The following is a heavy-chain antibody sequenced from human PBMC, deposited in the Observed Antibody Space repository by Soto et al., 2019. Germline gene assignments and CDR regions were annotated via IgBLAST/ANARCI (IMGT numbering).Heavy chain of an antibody. V-gene: IGHV4-30-4*01. CDR1: GGSISSGDYY. Sequence: SETLSLTCTVSGGSISSGDYYWSWIRQPPGKGLEWIGYIYYSGSTYFNPSLKSRVTISVETSKNQYSLKLSAVTAADTAVYYCARRSTVTYDYWGQGILVTVSS. J-gene: IGHJ4*02. CDR3: ARRSTVTYDY. D-gene: IGHD4-17*01. CDR2: IYYSGST.